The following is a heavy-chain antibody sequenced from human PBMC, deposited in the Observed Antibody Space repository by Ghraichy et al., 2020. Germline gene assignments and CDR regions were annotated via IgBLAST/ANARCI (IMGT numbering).Heavy chain of an antibody. CDR1: GFTFTNYY. D-gene: IGHD3-16*01. J-gene: IGHJ4*02. V-gene: IGHV3-11*01. CDR3: ARDGAPSRLFDY. Sequence: LSLTCAASGFTFTNYYMSWVRQAPGKGLEWVSHSSSSGNTINYADSVKGRFTISRDNAKNSLYLQMNSLRVEDTAVYYCARDGAPSRLFDYWGQGTLVSVSS. CDR2: SSSSGNTI.